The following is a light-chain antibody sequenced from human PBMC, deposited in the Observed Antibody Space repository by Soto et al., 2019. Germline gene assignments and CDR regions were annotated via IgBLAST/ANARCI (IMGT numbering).Light chain of an antibody. Sequence: QSVLTQPASVSGSPGQSITISCTGTGSDIGGFNFVSWYQQHPGKAPKLIIYDVTNRPSGVSNRFSGSKSGNTASLTISGLQADDEAAYHCGSYSGSTTLGYFFGTGTKVTVL. CDR3: GSYSGSTTLGYF. CDR1: GSDIGGFNF. V-gene: IGLV2-14*03. CDR2: DVT. J-gene: IGLJ1*01.